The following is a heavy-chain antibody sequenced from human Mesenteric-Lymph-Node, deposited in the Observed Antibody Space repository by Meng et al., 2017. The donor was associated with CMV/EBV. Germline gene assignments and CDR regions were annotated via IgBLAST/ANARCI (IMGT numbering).Heavy chain of an antibody. Sequence: GESLKISCAASGFTFSSYGMHWVRQAPGKGLEWVAVIWYDGSNKYYADSVKGRFTISRDNSKNTLYLQMNSLRAEDTAVYYCARGVPATPYYYYYYGMDVWGQGTTVTVSS. V-gene: IGHV3-33*01. D-gene: IGHD2-2*01. J-gene: IGHJ6*02. CDR2: IWYDGSNK. CDR3: ARGVPATPYYYYYYGMDV. CDR1: GFTFSSYG.